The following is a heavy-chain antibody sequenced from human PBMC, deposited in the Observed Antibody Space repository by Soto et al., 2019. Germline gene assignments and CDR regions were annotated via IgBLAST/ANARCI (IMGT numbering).Heavy chain of an antibody. D-gene: IGHD6-13*01. Sequence: PGESLKISCAASGFTFSSYAMSWVRQAPGKGLEWVSAISGSGGSTYYADSVKGRFTISRDNSKNTLYLQMNSLRAEDTAVYYCAGRFGSSWKIYYYGMDVWGQGTTVTVSS. V-gene: IGHV3-23*01. CDR3: AGRFGSSWKIYYYGMDV. CDR2: ISGSGGST. CDR1: GFTFSSYA. J-gene: IGHJ6*02.